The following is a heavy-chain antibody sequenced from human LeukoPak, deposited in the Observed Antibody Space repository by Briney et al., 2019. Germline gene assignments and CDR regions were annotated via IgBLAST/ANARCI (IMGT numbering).Heavy chain of an antibody. J-gene: IGHJ5*02. CDR1: GGSFSGYY. CDR3: ARAGVGMGWFDP. Sequence: PSETLSLTCAVYGGSFSGYYWSWIRQPPGKGLEWIGEINHSGSTNYNPSLKSRVTISKDRSQNQLSLILSSVTAADTAVYYCARAGVGMGWFDPWGQGTLVTVSS. CDR2: INHSGST. V-gene: IGHV4-34*01. D-gene: IGHD1-26*01.